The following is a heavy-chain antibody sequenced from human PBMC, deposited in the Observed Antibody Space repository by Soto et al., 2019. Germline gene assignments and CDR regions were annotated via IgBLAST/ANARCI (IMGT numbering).Heavy chain of an antibody. CDR2: ISAHNGNT. Sequence: QVHLVQSGAEVKKPGASVKVSCQASGYAFTTYGITWVRQAPGQGLEWMGWISAHNGNTNYAQKLQGRVTVTRDTSTSTAYMELGSLRAEDPAVYYCGRGRYGGYWGQGALVTVSS. J-gene: IGHJ4*02. CDR3: GRGRYGGY. V-gene: IGHV1-18*01. CDR1: GYAFTTYG. D-gene: IGHD3-10*01.